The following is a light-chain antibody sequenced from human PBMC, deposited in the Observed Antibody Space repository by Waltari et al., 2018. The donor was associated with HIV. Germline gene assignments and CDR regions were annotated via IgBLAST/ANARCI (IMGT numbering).Light chain of an antibody. CDR3: LQDYKFPRT. CDR1: QDIRND. J-gene: IGKJ1*01. CDR2: AAS. Sequence: AIQMTQSPSSLPASVGDRVTITCRASQDIRNDLGWYQQKPGKAPKVLIFAASSLQSGVPARFSGSGSGTDFTLTISSLQPEDFATYYCLQDYKFPRTFGQGTKVEIK. V-gene: IGKV1-6*01.